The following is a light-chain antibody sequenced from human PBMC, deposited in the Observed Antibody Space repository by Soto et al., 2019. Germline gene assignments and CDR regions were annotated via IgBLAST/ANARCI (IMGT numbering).Light chain of an antibody. Sequence: IQMHPSPSSFSASTGDRVPITCRASQGISSYLAWYHQKPGKAPNLLIYTASSLQSGVPSRFSGSGSGTEFTLTISSLQSEDFTVYSCIQYHNLWAVGEGTKVDIK. CDR3: IQYHNLWA. V-gene: IGKV1-8*01. CDR1: QGISSY. CDR2: TAS. J-gene: IGKJ1*01.